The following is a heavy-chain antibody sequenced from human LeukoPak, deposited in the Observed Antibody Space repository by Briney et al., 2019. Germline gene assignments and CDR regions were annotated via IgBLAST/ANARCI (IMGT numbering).Heavy chain of an antibody. D-gene: IGHD1-26*01. J-gene: IGHJ4*02. CDR1: GYTFSSYA. Sequence: GGSLRLSCAASGYTFSSYAMSWVRQAPGKGLEWVSAISGSGGSTYYADSVKGRFTISRDNSKNTLYLQMNSLRAEDTAVYYCAKDLKWELPSSANYWGQGTLVTVSS. CDR2: ISGSGGST. CDR3: AKDLKWELPSSANY. V-gene: IGHV3-23*01.